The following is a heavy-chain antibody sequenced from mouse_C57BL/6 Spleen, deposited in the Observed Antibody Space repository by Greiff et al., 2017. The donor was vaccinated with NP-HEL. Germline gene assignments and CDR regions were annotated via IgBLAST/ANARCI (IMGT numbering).Heavy chain of an antibody. CDR3: TRSHYDNYDYYALDY. CDR1: GYTFTSYW. J-gene: IGHJ4*01. V-gene: IGHV1-5*01. CDR2: IYPGNSDT. Sequence: EVQLQQSGTVLVRPGASVKMSCKTSGYTFTSYWMHWVKQRPGQGLEWIGAIYPGNSDTSYNQKFKGKATLTAGTSASTAYMELSSLTEEDDAVYYCTRSHYDNYDYYALDYWGQGTSVTVSS. D-gene: IGHD2-1*01.